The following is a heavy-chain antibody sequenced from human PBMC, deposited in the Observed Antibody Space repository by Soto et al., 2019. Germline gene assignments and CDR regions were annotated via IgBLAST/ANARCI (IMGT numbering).Heavy chain of an antibody. CDR3: ARAGYSGYDLDY. D-gene: IGHD5-12*01. J-gene: IGHJ4*02. CDR2: IYYSGST. CDR1: GGSISSYY. V-gene: IGHV4-59*01. Sequence: QVQLQESGPGLVKPSETLSLTCTVSGGSISSYYWSWIRQPPGKGLEWIGYIYYSGSTDYTPSLKSRFTISVDTSKIQFALKLSSVTAGDTAVYYCARAGYSGYDLDYWGQGTLVTVSS.